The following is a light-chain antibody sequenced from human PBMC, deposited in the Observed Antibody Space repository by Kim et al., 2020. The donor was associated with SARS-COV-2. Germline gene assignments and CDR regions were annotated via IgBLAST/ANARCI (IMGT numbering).Light chain of an antibody. J-gene: IGLJ3*02. Sequence: VALGQMARITCGGNNIGTKNVHWFQQKPGQAPVLVICGDSNRPSGIPERFSGSNSGNTATLTISRAQPGDEADYYCQVWDSSTGVFGGGTKLTVL. CDR1: NIGTKN. CDR2: GDS. V-gene: IGLV3-9*01. CDR3: QVWDSSTGV.